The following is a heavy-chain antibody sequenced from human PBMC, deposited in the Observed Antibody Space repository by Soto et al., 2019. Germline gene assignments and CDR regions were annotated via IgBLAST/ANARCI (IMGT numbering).Heavy chain of an antibody. V-gene: IGHV1-18*01. D-gene: IGHD3-22*01. J-gene: IGHJ4*02. CDR2: ISAYNGNT. CDR3: ASQHYYDSSGYYVVY. CDR1: GYTFTSYG. Sequence: GASVKVSCKASGYTFTSYGISWVRQAPGQGLEWMGWISAYNGNTNYAQKFQGRVTMTTDTSTSTAYMELRSLRSDDTAVYYCASQHYYDSSGYYVVYWGQGTLVTVSS.